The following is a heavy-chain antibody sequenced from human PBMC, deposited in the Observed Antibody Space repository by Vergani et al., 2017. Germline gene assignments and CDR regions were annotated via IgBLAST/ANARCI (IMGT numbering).Heavy chain of an antibody. Sequence: QVTLKESGPALVKPTQTLTLTCSFSGFSLSTSGMRVSWIRQTPGKALEWLARIDWDDDKFYSTSLKTRLTISKDTSKKQVVLTMTNMDPVDTATYYCARTYYDFWSGLRKGGYYFDYWGQGTLVTVSS. D-gene: IGHD3-3*01. CDR2: IDWDDDK. V-gene: IGHV2-70*04. CDR1: GFSLSTSGMR. J-gene: IGHJ4*02. CDR3: ARTYYDFWSGLRKGGYYFDY.